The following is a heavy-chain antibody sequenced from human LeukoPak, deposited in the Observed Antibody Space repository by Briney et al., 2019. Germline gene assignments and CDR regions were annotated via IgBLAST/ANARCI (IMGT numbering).Heavy chain of an antibody. Sequence: GGSLRLSCAASGFTFSSYARSWVRQAPGKGLEWVSAISGSGGSTYYADSVKGRFTISRDNSKNTLYLQMNSLRAEDKAVYYCAKDSVVVTAIRVGYYFDYWGQGTLVTVSS. J-gene: IGHJ4*02. CDR1: GFTFSSYA. V-gene: IGHV3-23*01. D-gene: IGHD2-21*02. CDR2: ISGSGGST. CDR3: AKDSVVVTAIRVGYYFDY.